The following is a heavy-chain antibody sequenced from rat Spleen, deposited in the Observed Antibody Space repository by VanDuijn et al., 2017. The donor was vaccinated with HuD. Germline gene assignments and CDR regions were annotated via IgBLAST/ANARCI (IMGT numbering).Heavy chain of an antibody. V-gene: IGHV5-22*01. CDR2: ISYEGSST. D-gene: IGHD4-3*01. Sequence: EVQLVESGGGLVQPGRSLKLSCAASGFTFSDYYMAWVRQAPKKGLEWVASISYEGSSTYYGDSVKGRVTISRDNAKSTLYLQMNSLRSEDTATYYCARHIIRGTVDYWGQGVMVTVSS. CDR1: GFTFSDYY. CDR3: ARHIIRGTVDY. J-gene: IGHJ2*01.